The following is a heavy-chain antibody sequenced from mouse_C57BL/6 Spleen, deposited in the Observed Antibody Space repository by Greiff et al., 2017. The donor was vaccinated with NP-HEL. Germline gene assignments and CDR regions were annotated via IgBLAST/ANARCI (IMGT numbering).Heavy chain of an antibody. CDR1: GYSITSGYY. J-gene: IGHJ1*03. D-gene: IGHD1-1*01. CDR2: ISYDGSN. Sequence: EVQLQESGPGLVKPSQSLSLTCSVTGYSITSGYYWNWIRQFPGNKLEWMGYISYDGSNNYNPSLKNRISITRDTSKNQFFLKLNSVTTEDTATYYCARDLVYYGSSPWYFDVWGTGTTVTVSS. V-gene: IGHV3-6*01. CDR3: ARDLVYYGSSPWYFDV.